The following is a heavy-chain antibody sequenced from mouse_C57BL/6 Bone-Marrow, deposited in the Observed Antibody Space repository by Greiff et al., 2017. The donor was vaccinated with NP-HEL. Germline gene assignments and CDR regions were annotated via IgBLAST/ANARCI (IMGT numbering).Heavy chain of an antibody. V-gene: IGHV1-59*01. CDR2: IDPSDSYT. D-gene: IGHD1-1*01. CDR1: GYTFTSYW. J-gene: IGHJ2*01. Sequence: QVQLQQPGAELVRPGTSVKLSCKASGYTFTSYWMHWVKQRPGQGLEWIGVIDPSDSYTNSNQKFKGKATLTVDTSSSTAYMQLSSLTSEDSAVYYCARSFYYGSSPQDYWGQGTTLTVSS. CDR3: ARSFYYGSSPQDY.